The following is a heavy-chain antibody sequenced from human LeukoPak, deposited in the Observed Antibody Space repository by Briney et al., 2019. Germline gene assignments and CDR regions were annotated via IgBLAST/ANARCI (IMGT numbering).Heavy chain of an antibody. D-gene: IGHD4-11*01. Sequence: ASVKVSCKASGYTFTSYAMHWVRQAPGQRLEWMGWINAGNGNTKYSQKFQGRVTITRDTSASTAYMELSSLRSEDMAVYYCARMRYSNYYYGMDVWGQGTTVTVSS. J-gene: IGHJ6*02. CDR1: GYTFTSYA. V-gene: IGHV1-3*01. CDR2: INAGNGNT. CDR3: ARMRYSNYYYGMDV.